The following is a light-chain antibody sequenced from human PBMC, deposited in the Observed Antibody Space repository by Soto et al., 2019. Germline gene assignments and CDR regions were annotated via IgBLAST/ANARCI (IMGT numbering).Light chain of an antibody. CDR1: SSNIGAGYD. Sequence: QAVVTQPPSVSGAPGQGVTISCTGSSSNIGAGYDVHWYQQLPGAAHKLLIFGNDHRPSGVPDRFSGSRSGTSASLAITGLQAEDEADYYCQSYDRSLSGSVFGAGTKVTVL. V-gene: IGLV1-40*01. CDR2: GND. CDR3: QSYDRSLSGSV. J-gene: IGLJ1*01.